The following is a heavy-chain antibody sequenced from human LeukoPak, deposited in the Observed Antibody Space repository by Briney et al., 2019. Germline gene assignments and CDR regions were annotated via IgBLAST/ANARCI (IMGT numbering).Heavy chain of an antibody. Sequence: GGSLRLSCAASGFTVSSSYMSWVRQAPGKGLEWVSVIYSGGTTYYADSVKGRFTFSRDNSKNTLYLQMNSLRAEDTAMYYCARGAYCSSTSCYFTWGQGTLVTVSS. D-gene: IGHD2-2*01. J-gene: IGHJ5*02. CDR2: IYSGGTT. V-gene: IGHV3-53*01. CDR3: ARGAYCSSTSCYFT. CDR1: GFTVSSSY.